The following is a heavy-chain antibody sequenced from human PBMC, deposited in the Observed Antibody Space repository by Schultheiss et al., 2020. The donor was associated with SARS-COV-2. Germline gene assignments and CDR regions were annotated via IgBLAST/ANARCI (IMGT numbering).Heavy chain of an antibody. J-gene: IGHJ3*02. Sequence: SQTLSLTCTVSGGSISSGGYYWGWIRQPPGKGLEWIGEINHSGSTNYNPSLKRRVTISVDTSKNQFSLKLSSVTAADTAVYYCAREGGSYLADAFDIWGQGTMVTVSS. D-gene: IGHD1-26*01. CDR3: AREGGSYLADAFDI. CDR2: INHSGST. V-gene: IGHV4-39*07. CDR1: GGSISSGGYY.